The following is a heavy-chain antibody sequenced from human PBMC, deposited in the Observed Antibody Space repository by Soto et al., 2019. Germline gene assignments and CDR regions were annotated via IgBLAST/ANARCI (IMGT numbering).Heavy chain of an antibody. J-gene: IGHJ3*02. CDR2: VYYSGST. D-gene: IGHD3-22*01. V-gene: IGHV4-31*03. Sequence: PSETLSLTCTVSGGSVSSGGYYWSWIRQHPGKGLEWIGYVYYSGSTYYNPSPKSRVTISVDTSKNQFSLKLSSVTAADTAVYYCARDQLDYYDSSGYPDAFDIWGQGTMVTVSS. CDR3: ARDQLDYYDSSGYPDAFDI. CDR1: GGSVSSGGYY.